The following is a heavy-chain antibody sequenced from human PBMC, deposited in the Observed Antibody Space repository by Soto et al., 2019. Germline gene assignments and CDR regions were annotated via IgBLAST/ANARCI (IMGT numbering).Heavy chain of an antibody. CDR1: GNTFTSYD. Sequence: ASVKVSCKASGNTFTSYDINWVRQATGQGLEWMGWINPNSGNTAYAQKFQDRVTMTGNESISTAYMEVSSLRSEDTAVYYCARTYHYDSGGKTYFYYGMDVWGQGTTVTVSS. CDR2: INPNSGNT. V-gene: IGHV1-8*01. J-gene: IGHJ6*02. CDR3: ARTYHYDSGGKTYFYYGMDV. D-gene: IGHD3-22*01.